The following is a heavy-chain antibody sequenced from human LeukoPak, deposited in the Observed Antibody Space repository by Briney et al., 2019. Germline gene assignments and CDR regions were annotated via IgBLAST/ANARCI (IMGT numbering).Heavy chain of an antibody. Sequence: SETLSLTCTVSGGSISSYYWSWIRQPPGKGLEWIGYIYYSGSTNYNPSLKSRVTISVDTSKNQFSLKLSSVTAADTAVYYCARGGTGTYPIDYWGRGTLVTVSS. D-gene: IGHD1-7*01. J-gene: IGHJ4*02. V-gene: IGHV4-59*01. CDR2: IYYSGST. CDR1: GGSISSYY. CDR3: ARGGTGTYPIDY.